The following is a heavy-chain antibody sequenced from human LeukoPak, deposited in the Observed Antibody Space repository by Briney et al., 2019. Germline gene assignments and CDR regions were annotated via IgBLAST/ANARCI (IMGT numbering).Heavy chain of an antibody. CDR1: GGSFSGYD. CDR2: INHSGST. D-gene: IGHD1-26*01. J-gene: IGHJ5*02. CDR3: ARARIVGARATSGRFSFNWFDP. V-gene: IGHV4-34*01. Sequence: ETLSLTCAVYGGSFSGYDWSWIRQPPGKGLEWIGEINHSGSTNYNPSLKSRVTISVDTSKNQFSLKLSSVTAADTAVYYCARARIVGARATSGRFSFNWFDPWGQGTLVTVSS.